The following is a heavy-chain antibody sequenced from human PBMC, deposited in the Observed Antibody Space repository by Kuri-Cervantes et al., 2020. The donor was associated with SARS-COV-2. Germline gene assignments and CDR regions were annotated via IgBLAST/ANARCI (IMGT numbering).Heavy chain of an antibody. V-gene: IGHV3-43*02. Sequence: GESLKISCAASGFTFDDYAMHWDRQAPGKGLEWVSLISGDGGSTYYADSVKGRFTISRDNSKNSLYLQMNSLRTEDTALYYCARSGSYPYYYYGMDVWGQGTTVTVSS. CDR3: ARSGSYPYYYYGMDV. CDR2: ISGDGGST. CDR1: GFTFDDYA. D-gene: IGHD1-26*01. J-gene: IGHJ6*02.